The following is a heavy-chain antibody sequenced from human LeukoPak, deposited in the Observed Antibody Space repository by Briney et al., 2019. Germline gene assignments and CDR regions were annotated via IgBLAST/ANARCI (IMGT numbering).Heavy chain of an antibody. Sequence: TSQTLSLTCTVSGGSISSGDYYWSWIRQPPGKGMEWIEYIYSSGSTYYNPTVKSRVTMSIKKSNNQFSLKLSSVTAADTAVYYCARDRLRYSNYYFDYWGQGALVTVSS. V-gene: IGHV4-30-4*08. CDR1: GGSISSGDYY. CDR2: IYSSGST. J-gene: IGHJ4*02. CDR3: ARDRLRYSNYYFDY. D-gene: IGHD4-11*01.